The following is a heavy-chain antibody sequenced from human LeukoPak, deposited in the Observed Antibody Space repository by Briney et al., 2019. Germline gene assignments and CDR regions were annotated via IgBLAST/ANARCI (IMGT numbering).Heavy chain of an antibody. V-gene: IGHV3-48*01. CDR3: ARVIGSSSSPLDY. J-gene: IGHJ4*02. CDR1: GFTFSSYS. Sequence: PGGSLRLSCAASGFTFSSYSMNWVRQAPGKGLEWVSYINSSSSTIYYADSVKGRFTISRDNAKNSLYLQMNSLRAEDTAVCYCARVIGSSSSPLDYWGQGTLVTVSS. CDR2: INSSSSTI. D-gene: IGHD6-13*01.